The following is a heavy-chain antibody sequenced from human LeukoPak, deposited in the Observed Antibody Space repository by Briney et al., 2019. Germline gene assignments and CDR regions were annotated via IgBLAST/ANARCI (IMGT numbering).Heavy chain of an antibody. CDR3: ARDGQQWLVRLYNHAFDI. D-gene: IGHD6-19*01. V-gene: IGHV3-33*01. CDR1: GFTFSSYG. Sequence: GRSLRLSCAASGFTFSSYGMHWVRQAPGKGLEWVAVIWYDGSNKYYADSVKGRFTISRDNSKNTLYLQMNSLRAEDTVVYYCARDGQQWLVRLYNHAFDIWGQGTMVTVSS. CDR2: IWYDGSNK. J-gene: IGHJ3*02.